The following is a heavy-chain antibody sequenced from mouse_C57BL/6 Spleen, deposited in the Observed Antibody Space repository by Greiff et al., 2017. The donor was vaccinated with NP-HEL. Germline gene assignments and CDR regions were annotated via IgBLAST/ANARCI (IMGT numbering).Heavy chain of an antibody. V-gene: IGHV1-82*01. CDR1: GYAFSSSW. CDR3: ALIYYYGSSYAMDY. D-gene: IGHD1-1*01. J-gene: IGHJ4*01. Sequence: QVQLKESGPELVKPGASVKISCKASGYAFSSSWMNWVKQRPGKGLEWIGRIYPGDGDTNYNGKFKGKATLTADKSSSTAYMQLSSLTSEDSAVYFCALIYYYGSSYAMDYWGQGTSVTVSS. CDR2: IYPGDGDT.